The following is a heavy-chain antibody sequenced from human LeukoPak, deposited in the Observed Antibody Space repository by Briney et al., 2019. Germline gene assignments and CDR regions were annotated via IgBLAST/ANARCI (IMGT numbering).Heavy chain of an antibody. J-gene: IGHJ5*02. CDR2: INPNSGGT. CDR1: GYTFTGYY. D-gene: IGHD6-13*01. Sequence: ASVKVSCKASGYTFTGYYMHWVLQAPGQGLEWMGWINPNSGGTNYAQKFQGRVTMTRDTSISTAYMELSRLRSDDTAVYYCARGRIAAAGTWWFDPWGQGTLVTVSS. CDR3: ARGRIAAAGTWWFDP. V-gene: IGHV1-2*02.